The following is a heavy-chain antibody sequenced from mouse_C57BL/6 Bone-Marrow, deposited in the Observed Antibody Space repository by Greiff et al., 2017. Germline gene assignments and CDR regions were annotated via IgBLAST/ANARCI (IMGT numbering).Heavy chain of an antibody. Sequence: QVQLQQPGAELVRPGTSVKLSCKASGYTFTSYWMHWVKQRPGQGLEWIGVIDPSDSYTNYNQKFKGQATLTVDTSSSTAYMQLSSLTTEDSAVYCCARGGDGFAYWCQGTLVTVSA. V-gene: IGHV1-59*01. CDR2: IDPSDSYT. J-gene: IGHJ3*01. CDR1: GYTFTSYW. D-gene: IGHD3-3*01. CDR3: ARGGDGFAY.